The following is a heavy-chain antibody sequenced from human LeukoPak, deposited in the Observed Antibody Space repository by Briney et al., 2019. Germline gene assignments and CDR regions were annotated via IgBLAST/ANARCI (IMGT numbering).Heavy chain of an antibody. V-gene: IGHV3-23*01. J-gene: IGHJ3*02. CDR2: IGVSGGAI. CDR1: GFTFSRYA. Sequence: PGGSLRLSCGASGFTFSRYAMSWVRQAPGKGLQWVSEIGVSGGAIYYADSVRGRFTISRDNSKNTLYLQMSSLRAEDTAVYYCAKGQDYYDSSGHYEADVFDIWGQGTMVTVSS. CDR3: AKGQDYYDSSGHYEADVFDI. D-gene: IGHD3-22*01.